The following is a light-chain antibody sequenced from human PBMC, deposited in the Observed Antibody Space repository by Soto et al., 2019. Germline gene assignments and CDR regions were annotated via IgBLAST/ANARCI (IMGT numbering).Light chain of an antibody. CDR2: EGI. J-gene: IGLJ2*01. CDR1: SSNIGGYNV. Sequence: QSALTQPASVSGSPGQSITISCSGTSSNIGGYNVVSWYQQHPGKAPKVIVYEGIKRPSGVSDRFSGSTSGSTASLTISGLQAEDEAEYYCQSYDSSLSGVVFGGGTKLTVL. CDR3: QSYDSSLSGVV. V-gene: IGLV2-14*02.